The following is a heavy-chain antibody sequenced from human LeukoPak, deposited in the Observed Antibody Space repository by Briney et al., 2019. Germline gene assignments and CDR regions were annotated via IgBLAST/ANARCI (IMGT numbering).Heavy chain of an antibody. D-gene: IGHD3-10*01. Sequence: GGSLRLSCAASGFTFSSYGMHWVRQAPGKGLEWVAVIWYDGSNKYYADSAKGRFTISRDNSKNTLYLQMNSLRAEDTAVYYCARDKPYGSGSYWDYLGQGTLVAVSS. CDR1: GFTFSSYG. CDR2: IWYDGSNK. V-gene: IGHV3-33*01. CDR3: ARDKPYGSGSYWDY. J-gene: IGHJ4*02.